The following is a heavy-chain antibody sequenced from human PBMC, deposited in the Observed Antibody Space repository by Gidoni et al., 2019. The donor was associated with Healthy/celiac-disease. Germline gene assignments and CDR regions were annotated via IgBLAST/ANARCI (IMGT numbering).Heavy chain of an antibody. J-gene: IGHJ4*02. V-gene: IGHV1-69*01. CDR3: ARGYYYDRVRGIDY. CDR1: GGTFSSYA. D-gene: IGHD3-22*01. Sequence: QVQLVQSGAEVKKPGSSVKVPCKASGGTFSSYAISWVRQAPGQGLEWMGGIIPIFGTANYAQKFQGRVTITADESTSTAYMELSSLRSEDTAVYYCARGYYYDRVRGIDYWGQGTLVTVSS. CDR2: IIPIFGTA.